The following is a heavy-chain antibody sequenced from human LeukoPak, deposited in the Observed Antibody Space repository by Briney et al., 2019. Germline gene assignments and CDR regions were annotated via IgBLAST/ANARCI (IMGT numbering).Heavy chain of an antibody. CDR3: ARSQRLIDASIDY. CDR2: INPTSGGT. J-gene: IGHJ4*02. Sequence: ASVKVSCKASGYTFTGYYMHWVRQAPGQGLEWMGWINPTSGGTKYAQKFQGRVTMTRDTSISTAYMELSRLRSDDTAVYYCARSQRLIDASIDYWGQGTLVTVSS. V-gene: IGHV1-2*02. CDR1: GYTFTGYY. D-gene: IGHD6-19*01.